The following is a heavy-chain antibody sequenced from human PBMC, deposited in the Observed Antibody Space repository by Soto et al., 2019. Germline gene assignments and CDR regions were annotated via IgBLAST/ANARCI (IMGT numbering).Heavy chain of an antibody. V-gene: IGHV2-5*02. CDR2: IYWDDDK. J-gene: IGHJ6*02. CDR1: GFSLSTTGVG. D-gene: IGHD3-3*01. CDR3: AHRGPDWSDYPYARPYYGWDV. Sequence: QITLKESGPTLVKPTQTLTLTCTFSGFSLSTTGVGVGWFRQPPGKALEWLAVIYWDDDKRYRSSLKSRLTITKDPTKNQVVLTMTNMDPVDTATYYCAHRGPDWSDYPYARPYYGWDVWGQGTTVTVSS.